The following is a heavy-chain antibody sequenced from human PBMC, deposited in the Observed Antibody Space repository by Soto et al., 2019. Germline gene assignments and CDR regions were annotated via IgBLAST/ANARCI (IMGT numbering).Heavy chain of an antibody. J-gene: IGHJ4*02. Sequence: GGSLRLSCAASGFTFSSYAMSWVRQAPGKGLEWVSAISGSGGSTYYADSVKGRFTISRDNSKNTLYLQMNSPRAEDTAVYYCAKDFDFWSGYPDYWGQGTLVTVSS. V-gene: IGHV3-23*01. CDR1: GFTFSSYA. D-gene: IGHD3-3*01. CDR3: AKDFDFWSGYPDY. CDR2: ISGSGGST.